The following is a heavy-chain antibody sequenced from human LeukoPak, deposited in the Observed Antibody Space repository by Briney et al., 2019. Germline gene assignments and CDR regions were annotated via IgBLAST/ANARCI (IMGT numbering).Heavy chain of an antibody. CDR2: ISYDGSNK. D-gene: IGHD3-22*01. J-gene: IGHJ3*02. CDR3: ARDYYYDSSGLPIVGAFDI. CDR1: GFTFSSYA. V-gene: IGHV3-30*04. Sequence: GGTLRLSCAASGFTFSSYAMHWVRQAPGKGLEWVAVISYDGSNKYYADSVKGRFTISRDNSKNTLYLQMNSLRAEDTAVYYCARDYYYDSSGLPIVGAFDIWGQGTMVTVSS.